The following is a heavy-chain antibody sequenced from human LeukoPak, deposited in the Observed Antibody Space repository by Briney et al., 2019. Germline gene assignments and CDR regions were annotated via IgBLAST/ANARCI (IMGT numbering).Heavy chain of an antibody. J-gene: IGHJ4*02. Sequence: GGSLRLSCAASGFTFSSYGMHWVRQAPGKGLEWVADIWFDGKNEHFADSVKGRFTISRDNSKNTLYLQMNSLRAEDTAVYYCAKDVDTAMATGGYWGQGTLVTVSS. CDR3: AKDVDTAMATGGY. CDR1: GFTFSSYG. CDR2: IWFDGKNE. D-gene: IGHD5-18*01. V-gene: IGHV3-33*06.